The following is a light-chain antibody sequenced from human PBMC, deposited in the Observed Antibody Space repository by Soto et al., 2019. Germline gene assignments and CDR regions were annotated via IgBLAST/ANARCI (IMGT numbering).Light chain of an antibody. Sequence: DIQMTQSPSTLSASMGDRVTITCRASQSIGSWLAWYQQISGRAPNLLIYDASTLHSGVPSRFSGGGSGTDFTLTISSLQPEDFATYYGQQVNVYPSTFGGGTKVDI. V-gene: IGKV1-5*01. CDR3: QQVNVYPST. CDR1: QSIGSW. CDR2: DAS. J-gene: IGKJ4*01.